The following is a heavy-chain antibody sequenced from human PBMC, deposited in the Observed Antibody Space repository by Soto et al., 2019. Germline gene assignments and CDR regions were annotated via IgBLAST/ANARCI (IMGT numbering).Heavy chain of an antibody. CDR3: ARLVVVSPVANV. D-gene: IGHD2-2*01. CDR2: VFYDGTT. Sequence: QLQLQESGPGPVKPSGTLSLTCTVSGGAINTNNYYWGWVRQPPGKGLEWIGSVFYDGTTYYSPSLKSRVTISLDTSRTQFALKLNSVTAADTAVYYCARLVVVSPVANVWGQGPLVTVSS. CDR1: GGAINTNNYY. V-gene: IGHV4-39*01. J-gene: IGHJ4*02.